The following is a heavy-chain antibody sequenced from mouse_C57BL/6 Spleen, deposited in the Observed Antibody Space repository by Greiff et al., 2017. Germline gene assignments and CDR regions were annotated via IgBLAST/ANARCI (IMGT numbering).Heavy chain of an antibody. CDR2: IDPSDSYT. V-gene: IGHV1-69*01. CDR1: GYTFTSYW. Sequence: QVQLQQSGAELVMPGASVKLSCKASGYTFTSYWMHWVKQRPGQGLEWIGEIDPSDSYTNYNQKFKGKSTLTVDKSSSTAYMQLSSLTSEDSAVYYCARSRNSNPFDYWGQGTTITVSS. CDR3: ARSRNSNPFDY. J-gene: IGHJ2*01. D-gene: IGHD2-5*01.